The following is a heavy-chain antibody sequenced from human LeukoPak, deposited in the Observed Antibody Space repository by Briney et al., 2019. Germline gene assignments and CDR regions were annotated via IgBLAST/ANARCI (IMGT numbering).Heavy chain of an antibody. CDR3: ARGRSATMFDY. Sequence: PSETLSLTCTVSGGSISSYYWSWIRQPAGKGLEWIGRIYTSGSPNYNPSLKSRVTMSVDTSKNQLSLKLRSMTAADTALYYCARGRSATMFDYWGQGTLVTVSS. V-gene: IGHV4-4*07. J-gene: IGHJ4*02. CDR1: GGSISSYY. D-gene: IGHD3-10*01. CDR2: IYTSGSP.